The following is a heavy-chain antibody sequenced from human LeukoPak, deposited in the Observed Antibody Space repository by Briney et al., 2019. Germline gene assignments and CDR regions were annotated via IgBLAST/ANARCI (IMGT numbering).Heavy chain of an antibody. Sequence: SETLSLTCTVSGGSISSSSYYWGWLRQPPGKGLEWIGSIYYSGSTYYNPSLKSRVTISVDTSKNQFSLKLSSVTAADTAVYYCARIPSYSSGWYVAWDGELPDYWGQGTLVTVSS. CDR2: IYYSGST. V-gene: IGHV4-39*01. CDR3: ARIPSYSSGWYVAWDGELPDY. D-gene: IGHD6-19*01. J-gene: IGHJ4*02. CDR1: GGSISSSSYY.